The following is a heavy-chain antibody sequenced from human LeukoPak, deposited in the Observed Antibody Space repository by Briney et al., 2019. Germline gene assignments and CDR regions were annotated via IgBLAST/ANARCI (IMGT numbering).Heavy chain of an antibody. CDR1: GFTFDDYA. Sequence: PGGSLRLSCAASGFTFDDYAMHWVRQGPGKGLEWVSLISWHGGTTYYADSVKGRFTISRDNSKNSLYLQMNSLRAEDTALYFCAKEGVVAALGDNWFDSWGQGTLVTVSS. J-gene: IGHJ5*01. D-gene: IGHD2-15*01. CDR3: AKEGVVAALGDNWFDS. V-gene: IGHV3-43D*03. CDR2: ISWHGGTT.